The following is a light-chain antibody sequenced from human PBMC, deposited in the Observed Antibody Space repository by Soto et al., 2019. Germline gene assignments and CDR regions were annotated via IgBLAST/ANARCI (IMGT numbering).Light chain of an antibody. Sequence: QSVLTQPASVSGSPGQSITISCTGTSSDIGTYNYVSWYQHHPGKVPKLMIYDVSNRPSGVSNRFSGSKSGNTASLTISGLQAEDEADHYCSSYSSSSTLLLFGGGTKVTVL. CDR2: DVS. CDR1: SSDIGTYNY. CDR3: SSYSSSSTLLL. V-gene: IGLV2-14*01. J-gene: IGLJ2*01.